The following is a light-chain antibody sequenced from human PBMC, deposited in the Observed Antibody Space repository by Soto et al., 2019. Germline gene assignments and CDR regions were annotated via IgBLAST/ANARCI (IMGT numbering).Light chain of an antibody. CDR1: QSVRSSY. CDR3: QQYGSSRT. V-gene: IGKV3-20*01. J-gene: IGKJ1*01. CDR2: RAS. Sequence: EIVLTQSPGTLSLSPGERGTLSCRASQSVRSSYLAWYQQKPGQAPRLLIYRASNRATGIPDRFSGSGSGTDFTLTISRLEPEDFAVYYCQQYGSSRTFGQGTKVEIK.